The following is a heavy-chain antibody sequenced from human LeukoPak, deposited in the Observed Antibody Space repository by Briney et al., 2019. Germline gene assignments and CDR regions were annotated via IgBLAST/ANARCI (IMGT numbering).Heavy chain of an antibody. CDR2: IIPIFGTA. CDR1: GGTFSSYA. CDR3: AREGSYSTRGAFDI. Sequence: SVKVSCKASGGTFSSYAISWVRQAPGQGLEWMGGIIPIFGTANYAQKFQGRVTITTDESTSTAYMELSSLRSEDTAVYYCAREGSYSTRGAFDIWGQGTMVTVSS. V-gene: IGHV1-69*05. D-gene: IGHD2-21*01. J-gene: IGHJ3*02.